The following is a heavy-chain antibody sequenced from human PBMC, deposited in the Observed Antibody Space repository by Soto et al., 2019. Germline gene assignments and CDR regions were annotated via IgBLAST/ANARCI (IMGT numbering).Heavy chain of an antibody. CDR3: AKAMKWGGMTTIHYFDS. D-gene: IGHD2-21*02. CDR2: ISSNSDTI. J-gene: IGHJ4*01. CDR1: GFTADDYA. Sequence: EVQLVESGGGLVQPGRSLRLSCVASGFTADDYAMHWVRQAPGKGLEWVSGISSNSDTINYADSVKGRFTISRDNAKNSLCLQMNSLRPEETAWHYCAKAMKWGGMTTIHYFDSLGQGTLGTDSS. V-gene: IGHV3-9*02.